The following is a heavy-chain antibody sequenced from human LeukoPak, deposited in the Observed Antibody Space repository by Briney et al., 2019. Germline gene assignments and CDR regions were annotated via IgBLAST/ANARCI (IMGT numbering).Heavy chain of an antibody. V-gene: IGHV3-23*01. CDR3: ARGPAGSSGSWYFDD. CDR2: ISASGDST. D-gene: IGHD6-19*01. CDR1: GFTFTNYA. J-gene: IGHJ4*02. Sequence: GGSLRLSCAASGFTFTNYAMSWVRQAPGKGLEWVSTISASGDSTNYADSVKGRFTISRDNSKNTLYLQMNSLRAEDTAVYYCARGPAGSSGSWYFDDWGQGTLVTVSS.